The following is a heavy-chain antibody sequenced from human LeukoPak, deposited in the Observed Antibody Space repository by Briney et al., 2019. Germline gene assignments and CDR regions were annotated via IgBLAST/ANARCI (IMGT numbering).Heavy chain of an antibody. CDR3: ATALSYYDSSGYSFDY. J-gene: IGHJ4*02. CDR2: IFPIFATA. Sequence: SSVKVSCKASGGTFSSYAISWVRQAPGQGLEWMGRIFPIFATANYAQKFQGRVTITADESTSTAYMELSSLRSEDTAVYYCATALSYYDSSGYSFDYWGQGTLVTVSS. V-gene: IGHV1-69*15. CDR1: GGTFSSYA. D-gene: IGHD3-22*01.